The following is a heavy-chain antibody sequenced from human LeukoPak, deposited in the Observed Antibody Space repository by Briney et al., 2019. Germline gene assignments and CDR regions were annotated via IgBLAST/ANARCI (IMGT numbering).Heavy chain of an antibody. J-gene: IGHJ5*02. CDR1: GYTFTSYG. D-gene: IGHD2-2*01. CDR3: ARAVDCSSTSCYRNWFDP. CDR2: ISAYNGNT. V-gene: IGHV1-18*01. Sequence: ASVKVSCKASGYTFTSYGISWVRQAPGQGLEWMGWISAYNGNTNYAQKLQGRVTMTTDISTSTAYMELRSLRSDDTAVYYCARAVDCSSTSCYRNWFDPWGQGTLVTVSS.